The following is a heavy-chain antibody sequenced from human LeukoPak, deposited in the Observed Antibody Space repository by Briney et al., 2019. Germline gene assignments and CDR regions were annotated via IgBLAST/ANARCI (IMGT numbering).Heavy chain of an antibody. CDR1: GFTFSSYG. V-gene: IGHV3-33*01. D-gene: IGHD3-3*01. CDR3: ARGHDFWSGYYTGIDY. Sequence: PGGSLRLSCAASGFTFSSYGMHWVRQAPGKGLEWVAVIWYDGSNKYYADSVKGRFTISRDNSKNTLYLQMNSLRAEDTAVYYCARGHDFWSGYYTGIDYWGQGTLVTVSS. J-gene: IGHJ4*02. CDR2: IWYDGSNK.